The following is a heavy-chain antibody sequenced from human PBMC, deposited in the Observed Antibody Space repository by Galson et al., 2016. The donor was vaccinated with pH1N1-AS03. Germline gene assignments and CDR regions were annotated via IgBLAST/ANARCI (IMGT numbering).Heavy chain of an antibody. CDR2: IWYDGSHE. J-gene: IGHJ4*02. CDR3: ARDPGDTTLRAFGY. V-gene: IGHV3-33*01. CDR1: GFTFGVYG. Sequence: SLRLSCAGSGFTFGVYGMHWVRQAPGKGLEWVAIIWYDGSHENYVDSVKGRFTISRDNFKNTVFLQMNNLRAEDTAVYYCARDPGDTTLRAFGYWGQGTLVTVSS. D-gene: IGHD3-10*01.